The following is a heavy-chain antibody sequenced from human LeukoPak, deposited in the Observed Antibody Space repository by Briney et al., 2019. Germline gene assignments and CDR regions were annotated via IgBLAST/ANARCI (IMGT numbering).Heavy chain of an antibody. J-gene: IGHJ3*02. CDR2: ISGSGGST. D-gene: IGHD6-19*01. V-gene: IGHV3-23*01. CDR1: GFTFSDYY. Sequence: GGSLRLSCAASGFTFSDYYMSWIRQAPGKGLEWVSAISGSGGSTYYADSVKGRFTISRDNSKNTLYLQMNSLRAEDTAVYYCAKILSSGWLIHDAFDIWGQGTMVTVSS. CDR3: AKILSSGWLIHDAFDI.